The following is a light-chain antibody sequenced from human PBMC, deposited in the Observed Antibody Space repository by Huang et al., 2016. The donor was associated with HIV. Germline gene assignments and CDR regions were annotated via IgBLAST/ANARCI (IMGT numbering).Light chain of an antibody. V-gene: IGKV3-15*01. J-gene: IGKJ1*01. Sequence: EIVMTQSAATLSVSPGERATLSCRASQSVSNNLAWYQQKPVQAPRLLIFGASTRATGVPARFSGSGSGTEFTLIISSLQSEDFAVYYCQQYDNWPPTFGQGTKVKIK. CDR2: GAS. CDR3: QQYDNWPPT. CDR1: QSVSNN.